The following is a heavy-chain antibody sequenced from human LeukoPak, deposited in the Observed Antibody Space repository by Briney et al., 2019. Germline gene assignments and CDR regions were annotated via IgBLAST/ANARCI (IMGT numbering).Heavy chain of an antibody. CDR1: GFTFDDYA. Sequence: GGSLRLSCAASGFTFDDYAMHRVRQAPGKGREWVSLISWDGGSTYYADSVKGRFTISRDNSKNSLYLQMNSLRAEDTALYYCAKGSNVDTAPDYWGQGTLVTVSS. CDR3: AKGSNVDTAPDY. CDR2: ISWDGGST. V-gene: IGHV3-43D*03. D-gene: IGHD5-18*01. J-gene: IGHJ4*02.